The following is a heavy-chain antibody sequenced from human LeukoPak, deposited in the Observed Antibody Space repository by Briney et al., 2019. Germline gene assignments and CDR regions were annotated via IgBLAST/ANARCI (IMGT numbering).Heavy chain of an antibody. J-gene: IGHJ5*02. Sequence: ASVKVSCKASGYTFTGYYIHWVRQAPGQGLEWMGWINPNSGGTNYAQKFQGRVTVTRDASISTAYMELSRLRSDDTAVYYCARSGQLLHNNWFDPWGQGTLVTVSS. D-gene: IGHD2-2*01. CDR2: INPNSGGT. V-gene: IGHV1-2*02. CDR1: GYTFTGYY. CDR3: ARSGQLLHNNWFDP.